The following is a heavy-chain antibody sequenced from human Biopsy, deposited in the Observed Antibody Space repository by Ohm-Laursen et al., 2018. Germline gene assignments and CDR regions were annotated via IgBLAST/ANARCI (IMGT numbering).Heavy chain of an antibody. V-gene: IGHV3-66*01. D-gene: IGHD6-19*01. CDR3: ARGGIAVAGTNFDY. Sequence: SLRLSCTASGFTVSSNYMSWVRQAPGKGLEWVSVIYSGGSTYYADSVKGRFTIPRDNSKNTLYLQMNSLRAEDTAVYYCARGGIAVAGTNFDYWGQGTLVTVSS. J-gene: IGHJ4*02. CDR1: GFTVSSNY. CDR2: IYSGGST.